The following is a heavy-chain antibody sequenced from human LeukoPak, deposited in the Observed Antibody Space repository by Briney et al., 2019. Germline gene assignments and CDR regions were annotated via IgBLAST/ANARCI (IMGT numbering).Heavy chain of an antibody. D-gene: IGHD2-15*01. J-gene: IGHJ4*02. CDR1: GYSISRGYY. CDR2: IHHSGRT. V-gene: IGHV4-38-2*02. CDR3: TRETIRFCSDTDCLQGEF. Sequence: PSETLSLTCDVSGYSISRGYYWGWVRQSPGKGLEWIANIHHSGRTYYNPSLKSRVTISVDVSKNQISLKLTSVTAADTAVYHCTRETIRFCSDTDCLQGEFWGQGALVTVSS.